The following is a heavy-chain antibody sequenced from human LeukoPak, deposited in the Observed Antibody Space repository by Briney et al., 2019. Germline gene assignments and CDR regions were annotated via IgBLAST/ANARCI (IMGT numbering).Heavy chain of an antibody. CDR3: ARGPKAVAGFDYYYYMDV. Sequence: GRSLRLSCAASGFTFSSYAMHWVRQAPGKGLEWVAVISYDGSNKYYADSVKGRFTISRDNSKNTLYLQMNSLRAEDTAVYYCARGPKAVAGFDYYYYMDVWGQRDHGHRLL. CDR1: GFTFSSYA. CDR2: ISYDGSNK. V-gene: IGHV3-30*04. J-gene: IGHJ6*03. D-gene: IGHD6-19*01.